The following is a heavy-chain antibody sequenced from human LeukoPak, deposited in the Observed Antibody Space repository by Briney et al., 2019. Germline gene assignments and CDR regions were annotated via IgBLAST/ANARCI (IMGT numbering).Heavy chain of an antibody. CDR2: ISYDGTNK. J-gene: IGHJ6*03. V-gene: IGHV3-30*04. CDR1: GFTFSNHV. Sequence: GESLRLSCAASGFTFSNHVIHWVRQAPGEGLEWLAVISYDGTNKYYADSVKGRFTISRDHSQSTVDLHMNNLRGADTAVYYCVRSPTYYNMDVWGKGTTVTVSS. CDR3: VRSPTYYNMDV.